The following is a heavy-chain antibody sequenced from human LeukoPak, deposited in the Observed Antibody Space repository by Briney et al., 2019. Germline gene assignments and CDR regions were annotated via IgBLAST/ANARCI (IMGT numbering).Heavy chain of an antibody. CDR1: GFTFSSYW. D-gene: IGHD1-1*01. Sequence: GGSLRLSCAASGFTFSSYWMHWVRQAPGKGLEWVSSISSSSSYIYYADSVKGRFTISRDNAKNSLYLQMNSLRAEDTAVYYCARNWNDVFDIWGQGTMVTVSS. J-gene: IGHJ3*02. CDR2: ISSSSSYI. CDR3: ARNWNDVFDI. V-gene: IGHV3-21*01.